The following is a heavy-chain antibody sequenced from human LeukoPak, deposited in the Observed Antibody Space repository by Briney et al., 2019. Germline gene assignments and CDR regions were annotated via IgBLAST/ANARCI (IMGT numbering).Heavy chain of an antibody. Sequence: GGSLRLSCAASGFTFSSYAISWVRHAPGKGLEWVSTISGGGGRTWYADSVKGRFTISRDNSKNTVDVQLNSLRAEDTAVYYCAKFRGSEKTAIDCWGQGTLVTVSS. CDR3: AKFRGSEKTAIDC. CDR2: ISGGGGRT. V-gene: IGHV3-23*01. D-gene: IGHD6-25*01. J-gene: IGHJ4*02. CDR1: GFTFSSYA.